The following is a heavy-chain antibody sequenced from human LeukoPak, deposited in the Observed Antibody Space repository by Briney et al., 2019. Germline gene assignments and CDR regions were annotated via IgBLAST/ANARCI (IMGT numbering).Heavy chain of an antibody. CDR1: GFTFSSYS. D-gene: IGHD3-9*01. J-gene: IGHJ4*02. CDR3: ASSGYDILTGYYINFDY. CDR2: ISSSSSYI. V-gene: IGHV3-21*01. Sequence: PGGSLRLSCAASGFTFSSYSMNWVRQAPGKGLEWVSSISSSSSYIYYADSVKGRFTISRDNAKNSLYLQMNSLRAEDTAVYYRASSGYDILTGYYINFDYWGQGTLVTVSS.